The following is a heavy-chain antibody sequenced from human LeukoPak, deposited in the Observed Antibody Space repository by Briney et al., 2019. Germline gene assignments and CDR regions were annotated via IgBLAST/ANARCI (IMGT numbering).Heavy chain of an antibody. CDR1: GFTFSSYA. CDR2: ISGSGGST. CDR3: AKMDCSSTSCNNAFDI. V-gene: IGHV3-23*01. J-gene: IGHJ3*02. Sequence: PGGSLRLSCAASGFTFSSYAMSWVRQAPGKGLEWVSAISGSGGSTYYADSVKGRFTISRDNSKNTLYLQMNSLRAEDTAVYYCAKMDCSSTSCNNAFDIWGQGTMVTVSS. D-gene: IGHD2-2*02.